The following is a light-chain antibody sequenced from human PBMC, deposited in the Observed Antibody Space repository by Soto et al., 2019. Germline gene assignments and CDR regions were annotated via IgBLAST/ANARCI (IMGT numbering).Light chain of an antibody. CDR2: AAS. CDR1: QSVYNN. V-gene: IGKV3D-15*01. CDR3: QQYNSGPLP. Sequence: EVVMTQSPATLSVSPGERATLSCRTSQSVYNNLAWYLQKPGQAPRLLISAASTRATGIPARFSGSGSGTEFTITISSLQSEDFAVYYWQQYNSGPLPCGGGTKVEIK. J-gene: IGKJ4*01.